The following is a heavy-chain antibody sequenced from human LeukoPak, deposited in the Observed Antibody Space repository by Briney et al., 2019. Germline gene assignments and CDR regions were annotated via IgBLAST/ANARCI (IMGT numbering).Heavy chain of an antibody. Sequence: SVKVSCKASGGTFSSYAISWVRQAPGQGLEWMGRIIPIFGTANYAQKFQGRVTITTDESTSTAYMELSSLRSEDTAVYYCAREALGDIVVVAAATPDAFDIWGQGTMVTVSS. CDR3: AREALGDIVVVAAATPDAFDI. CDR2: IIPIFGTA. CDR1: GGTFSSYA. D-gene: IGHD2-15*01. V-gene: IGHV1-69*05. J-gene: IGHJ3*02.